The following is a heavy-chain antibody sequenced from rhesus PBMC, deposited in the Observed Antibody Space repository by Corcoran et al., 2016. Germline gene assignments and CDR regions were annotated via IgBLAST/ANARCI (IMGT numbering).Heavy chain of an antibody. CDR2: NYDSGGGT. CDR3: AGRSGGYCSGGVCYGFDY. J-gene: IGHJ4*01. D-gene: IGHD2-8*01. CDR1: GGSISDDYY. V-gene: IGHV4-106*01. Sequence: QVQLQESGPGLVKPSETLSLTCAVSGGSISDDYYWSWIRQPPGKGLEWIGYNYDSGGGTNYNPSRENRVTISIDTSKNQFSLKRSSVTAADTAVYYCAGRSGGYCSGGVCYGFDYWGQGVLVTVSS.